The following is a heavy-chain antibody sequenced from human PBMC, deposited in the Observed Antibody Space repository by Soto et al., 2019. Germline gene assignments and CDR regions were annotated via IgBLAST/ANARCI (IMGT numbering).Heavy chain of an antibody. CDR3: ARDYSDYGVSLDAFDI. CDR1: GFTVSSNY. D-gene: IGHD4-17*01. V-gene: IGHV3-66*01. CDR2: IYSGGST. J-gene: IGHJ3*02. Sequence: GGSLRLSCAASGFTVSSNYMSWVRQAPGKGLEWVSVIYSGGSTYYADSVKGRFTISRDNSKNTLYLQMNSLRAEDTAVYYCARDYSDYGVSLDAFDIWGQGTMVTVSS.